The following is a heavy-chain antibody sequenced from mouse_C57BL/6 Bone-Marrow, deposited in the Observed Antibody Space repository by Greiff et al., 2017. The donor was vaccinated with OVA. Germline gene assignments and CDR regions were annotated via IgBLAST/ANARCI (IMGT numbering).Heavy chain of an antibody. D-gene: IGHD1-1*01. CDR3: ARHDYGSSYGY. Sequence: EVQVVESGGGLVKPGGSLKLSCAASGFTFSSYTMSWVRQTPEKRLEWVATISGGGGNTYYPDSVKGRFTISRDNAKNTLYLQMSSLRSEDTALYYCARHDYGSSYGYWGQGTTLTVSS. CDR2: ISGGGGNT. J-gene: IGHJ2*01. CDR1: GFTFSSYT. V-gene: IGHV5-9*01.